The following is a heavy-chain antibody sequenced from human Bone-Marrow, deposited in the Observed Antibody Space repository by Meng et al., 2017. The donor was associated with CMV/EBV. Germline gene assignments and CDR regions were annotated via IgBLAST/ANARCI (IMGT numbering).Heavy chain of an antibody. CDR1: GDSVSSNSAA. V-gene: IGHV6-1*01. CDR2: TYYRSKWYN. Sequence: QLQLPQSGPGLVKPSQTPSPTCAISGDSVSSNSAAWNWIRQSPSRGLEWLGRTYYRSKWYNDYAVSVKSRITINPDTSKNQFSLQLNSVTPEDTAVYYCARGNCSSTSCYYPYDYWGQGTLVTVSS. D-gene: IGHD2-2*01. J-gene: IGHJ4*02. CDR3: ARGNCSSTSCYYPYDY.